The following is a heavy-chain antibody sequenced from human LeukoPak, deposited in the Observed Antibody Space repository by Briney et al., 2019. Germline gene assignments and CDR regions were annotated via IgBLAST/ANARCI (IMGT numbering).Heavy chain of an antibody. CDR3: ARTRYYYNSRSYGAPYYFDY. D-gene: IGHD3-10*01. Sequence: SETLSLSCTVSGGALSRGGYSWTWIRQPPGQGLQWIGYIYYNGSTYYNPSLESRVTISVDTSKNQFSLKLSSVTAADTAVYYCARTRYYYNSRSYGAPYYFDYWGQGTLVTVSS. J-gene: IGHJ4*02. V-gene: IGHV4-30-2*03. CDR1: GGALSRGGYS. CDR2: IYYNGST.